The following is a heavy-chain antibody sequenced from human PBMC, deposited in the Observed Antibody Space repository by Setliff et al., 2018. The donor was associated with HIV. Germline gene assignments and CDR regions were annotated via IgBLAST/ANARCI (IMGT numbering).Heavy chain of an antibody. CDR1: GFTFINYD. D-gene: IGHD1-26*01. Sequence: EGSLRLSCEASGFTFINYDMHWVRQAPGKGLEWVAVISHDGSNEYYSDSVKGRFTISRDNSKNTLYLQMHSLRAEDTAVYYCAKEGEWQRSRGYMDVWGKGTTVTVSS. V-gene: IGHV3-30*18. CDR3: AKEGEWQRSRGYMDV. CDR2: ISHDGSNE. J-gene: IGHJ6*03.